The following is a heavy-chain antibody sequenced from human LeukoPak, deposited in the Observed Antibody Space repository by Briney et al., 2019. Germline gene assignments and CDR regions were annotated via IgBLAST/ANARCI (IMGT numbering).Heavy chain of an antibody. CDR3: ARDEYGGIDY. Sequence: PSETLSLTCAVYGGSFSGYYWSWIRQPPGKGLEWIAYIYHSGSTNYNPSLKSRVTISVDTSKNQFSLKLNTVTAADTALYSCARDEYGGIDYWGQGILVTVSS. CDR2: IYHSGST. V-gene: IGHV4-59*01. CDR1: GGSFSGYY. J-gene: IGHJ4*02. D-gene: IGHD4-23*01.